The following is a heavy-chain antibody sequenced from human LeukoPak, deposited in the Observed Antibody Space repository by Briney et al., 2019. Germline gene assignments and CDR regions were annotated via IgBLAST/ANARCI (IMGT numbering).Heavy chain of an antibody. CDR1: GFTFSSYG. Sequence: PGRSLRLSCAASGFTFSSYGMHWVRQAPGKGLEWVAVISYDGSNKYYEDSVKGRFTISRDNSKNTLYLEMNSLRAEDTAVYFCASSYSSGWYYYYGMDVWGKGTTVTVSS. J-gene: IGHJ6*04. D-gene: IGHD6-19*01. CDR3: ASSYSSGWYYYYGMDV. V-gene: IGHV3-30*03. CDR2: ISYDGSNK.